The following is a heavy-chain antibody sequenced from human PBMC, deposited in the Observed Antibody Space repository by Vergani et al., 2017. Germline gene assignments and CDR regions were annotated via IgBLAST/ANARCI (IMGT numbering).Heavy chain of an antibody. V-gene: IGHV4-39*07. CDR3: ARVMYRDEASTGYRLEGMDI. D-gene: IGHD3-9*01. CDR2: IYYSGST. CDR1: NDSVSNTFYY. Sequence: QVQLQESGPGLVKPSETLSLTCTVSNDSVSNTFYYWGWIRQTPGKGLEWIGSIYYSGSTYYNPSLESRVTMSVDTSKSQFSLKLRSVTAADTAVYFCARVMYRDEASTGYRLEGMDIWGQGTTV. J-gene: IGHJ6*02.